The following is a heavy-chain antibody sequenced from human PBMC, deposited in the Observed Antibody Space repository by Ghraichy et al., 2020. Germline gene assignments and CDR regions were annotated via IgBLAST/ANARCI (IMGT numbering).Heavy chain of an antibody. J-gene: IGHJ4*02. Sequence: ESLNISCTVSGGSISSSSYYWGWIRQPPGKGLEWIGSIYYSGSTYYNPSLKSRVTISVDTSKNQFSLKLSSVTAADTAVYYCARVGFSASGYSYGFEFGTWGQGTLVTVSS. CDR3: ARVGFSASGYSYGFEFGT. CDR2: IYYSGST. D-gene: IGHD5-18*01. V-gene: IGHV4-39*07. CDR1: GGSISSSSYY.